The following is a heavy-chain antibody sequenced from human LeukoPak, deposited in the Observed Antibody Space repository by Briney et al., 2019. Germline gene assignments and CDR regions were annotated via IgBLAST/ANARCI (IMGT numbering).Heavy chain of an antibody. D-gene: IGHD3-10*01. CDR1: GYTFTSYD. V-gene: IGHV1-8*01. J-gene: IGHJ6*02. CDR2: MNPNSGNT. CDR3: ARVLWFGSRTYGMDV. Sequence: ASVKVSCKASGYTFTSYDINWVRQATGQGLEWMGWMNPNSGNTGYAQKFQGRVTMTRNTSISTAYMELSSLRDEDTAVYYCARVLWFGSRTYGMDVWGQGTTVTVSS.